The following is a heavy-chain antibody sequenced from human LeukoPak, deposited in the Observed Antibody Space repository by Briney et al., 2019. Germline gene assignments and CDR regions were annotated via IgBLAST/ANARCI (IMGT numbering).Heavy chain of an antibody. Sequence: PSETLSLTCTVSGGSISSGGYYWSWIRQPPGKGLEWIGYIYHSGSTYYNPSLKSRVTISVDRSKNQFSLKLSSVTAADTAVYYCARHGLMWGIAHIDYWGQGTLVTVSS. CDR2: IYHSGST. D-gene: IGHD3-16*01. CDR1: GGSISSGGYY. CDR3: ARHGLMWGIAHIDY. J-gene: IGHJ4*02. V-gene: IGHV4-30-2*01.